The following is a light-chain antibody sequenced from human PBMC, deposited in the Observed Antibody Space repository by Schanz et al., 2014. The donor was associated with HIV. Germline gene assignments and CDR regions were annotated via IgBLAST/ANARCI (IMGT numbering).Light chain of an antibody. CDR2: DFS. J-gene: IGLJ3*02. CDR1: SSDVGGYNY. CDR3: SSYTTTNTWL. Sequence: QFALTQPPSASGSPGQSVTISCTGTSSDVGGYNYVSWYQQYPGKAPKLMIYDFSDRPSGISSRFSGSKSGNTASLTISALQAEDEADYYCSSYTTTNTWLFGGGTKLTVL. V-gene: IGLV2-14*03.